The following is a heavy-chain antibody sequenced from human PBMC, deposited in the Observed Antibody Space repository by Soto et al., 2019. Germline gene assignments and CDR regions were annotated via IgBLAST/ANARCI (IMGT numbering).Heavy chain of an antibody. J-gene: IGHJ3*02. CDR2: ISCNSGSI. CDR3: AKYLSDDYLGAPQLLPSSTACGI. V-gene: IGHV3-9*01. CDR1: GFTFHDYA. D-gene: IGHD3-16*01. Sequence: SLRLSCAPSGFTFHDYAMHWVRQAPGKGLEWVSGISCNSGSIGYADSVKGRFTLSRANVQISLYLQLGSVSGEYSALYYCAKYLSDDYLGAPQLLPSSTACGIWGRGRM.